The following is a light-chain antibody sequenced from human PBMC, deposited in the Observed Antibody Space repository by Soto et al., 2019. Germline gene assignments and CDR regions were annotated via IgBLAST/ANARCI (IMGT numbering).Light chain of an antibody. Sequence: EIVMTQSPATLSVSPGERVTLSCRASQSVSSKLAWYQQKPGQAPRLLIYGASTRATGVPARFSGSGSGTEFTLTISSLQSEDFAFYYCQQYNNWRTFSQGTKVEIK. CDR2: GAS. CDR3: QQYNNWRT. J-gene: IGKJ1*01. CDR1: QSVSSK. V-gene: IGKV3-15*01.